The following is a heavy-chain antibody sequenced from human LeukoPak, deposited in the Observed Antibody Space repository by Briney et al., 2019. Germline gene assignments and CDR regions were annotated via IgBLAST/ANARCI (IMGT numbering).Heavy chain of an antibody. CDR2: IYHSGST. V-gene: IGHV4-38-2*02. J-gene: IGHJ4*02. D-gene: IGHD6-19*01. Sequence: SETLSLTCTVSGYSISSGYYWGWIRQPPGKGLEWIGTIYHSGSTYYNPSLRSRVTISVDTSKNQFSLKLTSVTAADAAVYYCAREAQYSSALTHIDYWSQGTLVTVSS. CDR3: AREAQYSSALTHIDY. CDR1: GYSISSGYY.